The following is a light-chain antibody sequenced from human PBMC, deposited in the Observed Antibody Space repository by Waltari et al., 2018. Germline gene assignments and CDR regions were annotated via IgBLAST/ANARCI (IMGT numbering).Light chain of an antibody. V-gene: IGLV2-14*01. CDR2: DVN. CDR3: CSYTSSSTFV. CDR1: TIAVGCYAS. Sequence: QSALTQPASVSGSPGQSITISCPGTTIAVGCYASVSWYQHHPGKAPKFMIYDVNNRASGVSNRFSGSKSGNTASLTISGLQAEDEADYYCCSYTSSSTFVFGTGTKVSVL. J-gene: IGLJ1*01.